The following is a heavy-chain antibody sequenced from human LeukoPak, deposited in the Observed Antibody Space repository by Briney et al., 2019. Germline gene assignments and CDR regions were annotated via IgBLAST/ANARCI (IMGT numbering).Heavy chain of an antibody. CDR2: IYHSGST. D-gene: IGHD5-18*01. J-gene: IGHJ6*03. V-gene: IGHV4-4*02. Sequence: PSGTLSLTCAVSGGSISSSNWWSWVRQPPGKGLEWIGEIYHSGSTNYNPSLKSRVTISVDTSKNQFSLKLSSVTAADTAVYYCARDRYIFAGPDAYYYMDVWGKGTTVTISS. CDR3: ARDRYIFAGPDAYYYMDV. CDR1: GGSISSSNW.